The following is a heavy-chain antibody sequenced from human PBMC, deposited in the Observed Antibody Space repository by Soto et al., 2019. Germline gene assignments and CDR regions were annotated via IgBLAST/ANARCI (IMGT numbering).Heavy chain of an antibody. CDR1: GFTFSSYA. V-gene: IGHV3-23*01. CDR2: ISGSGGST. J-gene: IGHJ4*02. Sequence: GGSLRLSCAASGFTFSSYAMSWVRQAPGKGLEWVSAISGSGGSTYYADSVKGRFTISRDNSKNTLYLQMNSLRAEDTAVYYCAKARYNWNHRPPLIDYWGRGTLVTVSS. D-gene: IGHD1-20*01. CDR3: AKARYNWNHRPPLIDY.